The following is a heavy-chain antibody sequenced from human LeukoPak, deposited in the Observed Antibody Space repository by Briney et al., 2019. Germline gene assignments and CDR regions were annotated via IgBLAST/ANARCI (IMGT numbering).Heavy chain of an antibody. J-gene: IGHJ5*02. V-gene: IGHV1-2*02. Sequence: ASVKVSCKAPGYTFTGYYMHWVRQAPGQGLEWMGWINPNSGGTNYAQKFQGRVTMTRDTSISTAYMELSRLRSDDTAVYYCARVGQQLGNWFDPWGQGTLVTVSS. D-gene: IGHD6-13*01. CDR3: ARVGQQLGNWFDP. CDR1: GYTFTGYY. CDR2: INPNSGGT.